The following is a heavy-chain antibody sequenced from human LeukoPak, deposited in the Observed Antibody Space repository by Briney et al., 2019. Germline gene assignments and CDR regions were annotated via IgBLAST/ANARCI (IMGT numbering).Heavy chain of an antibody. J-gene: IGHJ4*02. CDR3: AREDAIFDWSDY. V-gene: IGHV3-21*06. Sequence: GGSLRLSCVASGFHFRTYGMSWVRQAPGKGLEWVSGIPAGGSNTYYADSVKGRFTISRDNAKNSLYLQMNSLRAEDTAVYYCAREDAIFDWSDYWGQGTLVTVSS. D-gene: IGHD3-9*01. CDR2: IPAGGSNT. CDR1: GFHFRTYG.